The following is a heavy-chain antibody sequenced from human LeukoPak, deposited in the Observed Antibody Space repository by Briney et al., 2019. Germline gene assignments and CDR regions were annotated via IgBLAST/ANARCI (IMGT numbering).Heavy chain of an antibody. V-gene: IGHV2-5*01. J-gene: IGHJ4*02. CDR1: GFLLNTNAVA. Sequence: SGPTLVKPTQTLTLTCTFSGFLLNTNAVAVGWVRQPPGQALECLTLLYGNDDKRYSPPLASRLTLTKDTSKNQVVLTMTDMDYVDTAKYYCVHRTMVTSVDHWGEGSLVTVSS. CDR3: VHRTMVTSVDH. D-gene: IGHD4-17*01. CDR2: LYGNDDK.